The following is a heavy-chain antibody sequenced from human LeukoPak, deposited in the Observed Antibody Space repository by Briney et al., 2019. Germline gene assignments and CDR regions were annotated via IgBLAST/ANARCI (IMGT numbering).Heavy chain of an antibody. V-gene: IGHV3-23*01. D-gene: IGHD4-17*01. CDR2: ITGSGSRA. J-gene: IGHJ3*02. CDR1: QFKFNNYG. CDR3: AKDPNGDYIGTFDI. Sequence: GGSLRLSCATSQFKFNNYGMTWVRQAPGKGLEWVSSITGSGSRAQYADSVQGRFTISRDNSKNTLYLQMNSLRAEDTAVYYCAKDPNGDYIGTFDIWGQGTMVTVSS.